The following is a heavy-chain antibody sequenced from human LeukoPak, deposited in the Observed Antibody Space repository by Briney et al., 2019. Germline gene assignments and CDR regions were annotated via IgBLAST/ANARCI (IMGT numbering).Heavy chain of an antibody. V-gene: IGHV3-74*01. J-gene: IGHJ4*02. Sequence: GSLRLSCVASGFTFSSYWMHWVRQAPGKGLVWVSRINSDGSSTNYADSAKGRFTISRDNAKNTLYLQMNSLRAEDTAVYYCTRVGATSWYWGQGTLVTVSS. CDR2: INSDGSST. CDR1: GFTFSSYW. D-gene: IGHD1-26*01. CDR3: TRVGATSWY.